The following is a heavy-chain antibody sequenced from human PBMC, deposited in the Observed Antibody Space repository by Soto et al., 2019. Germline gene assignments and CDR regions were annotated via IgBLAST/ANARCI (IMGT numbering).Heavy chain of an antibody. Sequence: QLQLQESGSGLGKPSQTLSLTCAVSGGSICSGGYSWSWIRQPPGKGLEWIGYIYHSGSTYYNPSLKSRVTISVDWSKNQFSLKLSSVTAADTAVYYCARVPDYWGQGTLVTVSS. CDR2: IYHSGST. CDR3: ARVPDY. V-gene: IGHV4-30-2*01. CDR1: GGSICSGGYS. J-gene: IGHJ4*02.